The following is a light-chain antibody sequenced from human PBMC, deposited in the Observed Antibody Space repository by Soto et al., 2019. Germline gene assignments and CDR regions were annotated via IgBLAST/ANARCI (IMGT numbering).Light chain of an antibody. CDR1: SSDVGGYNY. CDR3: CSYTTSNTRQIV. J-gene: IGLJ1*01. Sequence: QSVLTQPDSVSGSPGQSITISCTGTSSDVGGYNYVSWYQHHPGKAPKLMIYDVSNRPSGVSNRFSGSKSGNTASLTISGLQPEDEADYYCCSYTTSNTRQIVFGTGTKVTVL. V-gene: IGLV2-14*03. CDR2: DVS.